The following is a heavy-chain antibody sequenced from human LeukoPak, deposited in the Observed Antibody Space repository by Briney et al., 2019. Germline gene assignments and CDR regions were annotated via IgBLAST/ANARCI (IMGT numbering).Heavy chain of an antibody. D-gene: IGHD1-7*01. CDR2: INPSSGSP. CDR1: GCTFTSNY. J-gene: IGHJ5*02. V-gene: IGHV1-46*01. CDR3: ARDRGRTMLVDH. Sequence: ASVKVSCKASGCTFTSNYMHWVRQAPGLGLEWMGMINPSSGSPRYAKTVQGRVTMTRDTSTSTVYMEMSSLRSEDTAVYYCARDRGRTMLVDHWGQGTLVTVSS.